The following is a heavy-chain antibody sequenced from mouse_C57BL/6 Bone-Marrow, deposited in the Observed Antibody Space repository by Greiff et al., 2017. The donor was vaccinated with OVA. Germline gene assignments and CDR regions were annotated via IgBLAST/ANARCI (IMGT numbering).Heavy chain of an antibody. CDR1: GYSITSGYD. CDR2: ISYSGST. CDR3: ARGITTVVATPYFDY. D-gene: IGHD1-1*01. Sequence: EVKVVESGPGMVKPSQSLSLTCTVTGYSITSGYDWHWIRHFPGNKLEWMGYISYSGSTNYNPSLKSRISITHDTSKNHFFLKLNSVTTEDTATYYCARGITTVVATPYFDYWGQGTPLTVSS. V-gene: IGHV3-1*01. J-gene: IGHJ2*01.